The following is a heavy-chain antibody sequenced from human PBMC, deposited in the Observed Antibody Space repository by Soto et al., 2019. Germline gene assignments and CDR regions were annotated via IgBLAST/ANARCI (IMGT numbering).Heavy chain of an antibody. Sequence: GGSLKLSCAASGFTFSSYAMSWVRQAPGKGLEWVSAISGSGGSTYYADSVKGRFTISRDNSKNTLYLQMNSLRAEDTAVYYCAKGSRGIAAAATEPWGQGTLVTVSS. CDR3: AKGSRGIAAAATEP. CDR1: GFTFSSYA. D-gene: IGHD6-13*01. V-gene: IGHV3-23*01. J-gene: IGHJ1*01. CDR2: ISGSGGST.